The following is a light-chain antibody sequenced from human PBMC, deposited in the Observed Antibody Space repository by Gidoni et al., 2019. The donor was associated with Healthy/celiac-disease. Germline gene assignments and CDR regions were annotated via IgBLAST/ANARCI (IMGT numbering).Light chain of an antibody. J-gene: IGKJ3*01. Sequence: EIVFTQSPGPLSLSPGERATLSCRASQSVSSSYLAWYQQKPGQAPRLLIYGASSRATGIPDRFSGSGSGTDFTLTISRLEPEDFAVYYCQQYGSSSFTFGPXTKVDIK. CDR1: QSVSSSY. CDR2: GAS. CDR3: QQYGSSSFT. V-gene: IGKV3-20*01.